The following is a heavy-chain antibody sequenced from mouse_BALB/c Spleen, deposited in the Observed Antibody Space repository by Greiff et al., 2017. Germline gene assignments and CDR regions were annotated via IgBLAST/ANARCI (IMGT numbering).Heavy chain of an antibody. J-gene: IGHJ3*01. CDR3: ARDWDDGYYLAWFAY. CDR1: GFTFSDYY. D-gene: IGHD2-3*01. V-gene: IGHV5-4*02. CDR2: ISDGGSYT. Sequence: EVQLVESGGGLVKPGGSLKLSCAASGFTFSDYYMYWVRQTPEKRLEWVATISDGGSYTYYPDSVKGRFTISRDNAKNNLYLQMSSLKSEDTAMYYCARDWDDGYYLAWFAYWGQGTLVTVSA.